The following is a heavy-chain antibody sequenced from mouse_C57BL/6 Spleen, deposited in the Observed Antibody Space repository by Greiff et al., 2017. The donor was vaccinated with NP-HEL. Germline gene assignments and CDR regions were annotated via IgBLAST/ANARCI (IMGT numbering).Heavy chain of an antibody. CDR3: ARGGACYSNHFDY. J-gene: IGHJ2*01. Sequence: VQLQQPGTELVKPGASVKLSCKASGYTFTSYWMHWVKQRSGQGLEWIGNINPSNGGTNYNEKFKSKATLTVDKSSSTAYMQLSSLTSEDSAVYYCARGGACYSNHFDYWGQGTALTVSS. CDR1: GYTFTSYW. V-gene: IGHV1-53*01. D-gene: IGHD2-5*01. CDR2: INPSNGGT.